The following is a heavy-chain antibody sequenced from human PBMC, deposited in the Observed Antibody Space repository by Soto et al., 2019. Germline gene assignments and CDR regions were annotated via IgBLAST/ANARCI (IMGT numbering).Heavy chain of an antibody. CDR3: TRDRGYPDSFDI. J-gene: IGHJ3*02. V-gene: IGHV3-74*01. CDR2: INSDGSTI. D-gene: IGHD3-10*01. Sequence: LRLSCAASGFTFGPFWMHWVRQAPGKGLVWVSHINSDGSTIVYADSVKGRFTISRDNAKNTLYLQMNSLRVEDTAVYFCTRDRGYPDSFDIWGQGTMVTVSS. CDR1: GFTFGPFW.